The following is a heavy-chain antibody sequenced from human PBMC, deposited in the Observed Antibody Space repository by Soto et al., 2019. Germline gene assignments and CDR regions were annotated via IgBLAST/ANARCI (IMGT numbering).Heavy chain of an antibody. Sequence: GVLRLSCATSGFSFSDSYMSWIRQAPGKGLEWISYISPRSTFRDYAESVKGRFTISRDSVKNSPYLQMNNLTAGDTGVYYCARGGGGGLFDPWGQGSLVTVSS. CDR2: ISPRSTFR. CDR1: GFSFSDSY. CDR3: ARGGGGGLFDP. D-gene: IGHD2-21*01. J-gene: IGHJ5*02. V-gene: IGHV3-11*06.